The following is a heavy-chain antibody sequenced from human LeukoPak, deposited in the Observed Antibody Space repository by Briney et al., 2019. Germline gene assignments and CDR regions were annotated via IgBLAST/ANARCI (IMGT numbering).Heavy chain of an antibody. V-gene: IGHV1-69*06. J-gene: IGHJ4*02. CDR2: IIPIFGTT. Sequence: SVKVSCKASGGTFTSYAISWVRQAPGQGLEWMGGIIPIFGTTDYAQKFQGRVTITADKSTSTAYMELSSLRSEDTAVYYCARGSYYYGSGSSYPWEYFDYWGQGTLVTVSS. CDR1: GGTFTSYA. D-gene: IGHD3-10*01. CDR3: ARGSYYYGSGSSYPWEYFDY.